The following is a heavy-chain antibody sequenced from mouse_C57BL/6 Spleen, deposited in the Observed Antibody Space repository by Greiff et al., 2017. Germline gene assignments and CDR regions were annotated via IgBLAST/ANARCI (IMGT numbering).Heavy chain of an antibody. Sequence: QVQLQQSGAELARPGASVKLSCKASGYTFTSYGISWVKQRPGQGLEWIGEIYPRSGNTYYNEKFKGKATLTADKSSSTAYMELRSLTSEDSAVYFCASPYYGSSYYFDYWGQGTTLTVSS. CDR2: IYPRSGNT. D-gene: IGHD1-1*01. CDR1: GYTFTSYG. V-gene: IGHV1-81*01. CDR3: ASPYYGSSYYFDY. J-gene: IGHJ2*01.